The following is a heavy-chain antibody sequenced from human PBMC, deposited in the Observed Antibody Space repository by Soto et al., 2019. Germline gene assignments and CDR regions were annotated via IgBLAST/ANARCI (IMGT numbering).Heavy chain of an antibody. V-gene: IGHV1-18*04. CDR1: GYTFTSYG. D-gene: IGHD6-13*01. CDR2: ISAYNGNT. Sequence: QVQLVQSGAEVKKPGASVKVSCKASGYTFTSYGISWVRQAPGQGLEWMGWISAYNGNTNYAQKLQGRVTMTTDTATSTAYMELRSRRSDDTAVYYCARVGYLAEAGHYYYYGMDVWGQGNTVTFSS. CDR3: ARVGYLAEAGHYYYYGMDV. J-gene: IGHJ6*02.